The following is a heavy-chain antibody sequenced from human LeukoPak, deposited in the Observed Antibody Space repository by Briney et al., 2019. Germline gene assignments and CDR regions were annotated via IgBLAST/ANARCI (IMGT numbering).Heavy chain of an antibody. D-gene: IGHD4-11*01. Sequence: PGGSLRLSCAASGFTFSSYGMHWVRQAPGKGLEWVAFIRYDGSNKYYADSVKGRFTISRDNSRNTLYLQMNSLRAEDTAVYYCANDQTVPTWAFDIWGQGTMVTVSS. CDR3: ANDQTVPTWAFDI. CDR2: IRYDGSNK. CDR1: GFTFSSYG. V-gene: IGHV3-30*02. J-gene: IGHJ3*02.